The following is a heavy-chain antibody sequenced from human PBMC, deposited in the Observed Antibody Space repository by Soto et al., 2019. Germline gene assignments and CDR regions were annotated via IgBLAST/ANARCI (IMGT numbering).Heavy chain of an antibody. J-gene: IGHJ4*02. CDR3: ARDSGAAAGALWYFDY. D-gene: IGHD6-13*01. CDR2: IYYSGST. V-gene: IGHV4-31*03. CDR1: GGSISSGGYY. Sequence: SETLSLTCTVSGGSISSGGYYWSWIRQHPGKGLEWIGYIYYSGSTYYNPSLKSRVTISVDTSKNQFSLKLSSVTAADTAVYYCARDSGAAAGALWYFDYWGQGTLVTVSS.